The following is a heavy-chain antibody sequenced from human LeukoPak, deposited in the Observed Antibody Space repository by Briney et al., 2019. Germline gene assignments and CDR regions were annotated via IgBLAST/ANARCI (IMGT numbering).Heavy chain of an antibody. CDR3: AKEKRIAGFYYMDV. CDR1: GFTFSSYG. V-gene: IGHV3-30*18. D-gene: IGHD6-13*01. J-gene: IGHJ6*03. CDR2: ISYDGSNK. Sequence: GGSLRLSCAASGFTFSSYGMHWVRQAPGKGLEWVAVISYDGSNKYYADSVKGRFTISRDNSKNTLYLQMNSLRAEDTAVYYCAKEKRIAGFYYMDVWGKGTTVTVSS.